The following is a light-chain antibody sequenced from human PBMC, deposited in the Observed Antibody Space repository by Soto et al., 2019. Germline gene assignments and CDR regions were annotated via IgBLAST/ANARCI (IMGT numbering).Light chain of an antibody. CDR3: RHYNTYSPPYT. CDR1: QSISYW. Sequence: DVQMTQFPSTLSASVGDRVTITCRASQSISYWLAWYQQKPGKAPNLLIYKASSLESGVPSRFSGSGSGTKFTLTITNLQPDDFATYYCRHYNTYSPPYTFGQGTKLEIK. V-gene: IGKV1-5*03. J-gene: IGKJ2*01. CDR2: KAS.